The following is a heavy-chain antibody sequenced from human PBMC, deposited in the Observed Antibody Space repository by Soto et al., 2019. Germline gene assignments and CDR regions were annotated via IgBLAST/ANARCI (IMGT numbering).Heavy chain of an antibody. V-gene: IGHV1-18*01. D-gene: IGHD3-10*01. CDR1: GYTFSTYG. Sequence: QVQLVQSETEVAEPGASVRLSCKTSGYTFSTYGLSWVRQAPGQGLEWMGWTVAISESTIYAQKFQGRVTVTTDRSTHTGYLELSRLTSDDTALYYRARVAGYGSGSRHFDNWGQGTLVTVSS. J-gene: IGHJ4*02. CDR2: TVAISEST. CDR3: ARVAGYGSGSRHFDN.